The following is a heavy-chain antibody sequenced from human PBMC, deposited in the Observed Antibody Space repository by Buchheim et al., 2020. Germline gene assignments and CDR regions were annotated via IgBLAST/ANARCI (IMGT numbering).Heavy chain of an antibody. CDR1: GGSISSGSYY. J-gene: IGHJ5*02. CDR3: ARGYSSSSVRFDP. CDR2: IYTSGST. V-gene: IGHV4-61*02. D-gene: IGHD6-6*01. Sequence: QVRLQESGPGRVKPSQTLSLTCTVSGGSISSGSYYWSWIRQPAGKGLEWIGRIYTSGSTNYNPSLKSRVTISVDTSKNQFSLKLSSVTAADTAVYYCARGYSSSSVRFDPWGQGTL.